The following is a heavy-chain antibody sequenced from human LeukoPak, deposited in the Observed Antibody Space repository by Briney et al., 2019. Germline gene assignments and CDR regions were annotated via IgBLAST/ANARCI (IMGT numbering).Heavy chain of an antibody. D-gene: IGHD3-3*01. Sequence: KASETLSLTCAVYGGSFSGYYWSWIRQPPGKGLEWIGEINHSGSTNYNPSLKSRVTISVDTSKNQFSLKLSSVTAADTAVYYCARVYDFWSGPLDYWGQGTLVTVSS. V-gene: IGHV4-34*01. CDR3: ARVYDFWSGPLDY. CDR2: INHSGST. CDR1: GGSFSGYY. J-gene: IGHJ4*02.